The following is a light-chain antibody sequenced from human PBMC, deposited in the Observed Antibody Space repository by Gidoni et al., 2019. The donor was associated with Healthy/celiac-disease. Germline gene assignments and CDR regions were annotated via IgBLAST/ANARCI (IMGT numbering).Light chain of an antibody. CDR1: SSNIGSTT. CDR3: AAWDDSLNGHVV. V-gene: IGLV1-44*01. J-gene: IGLJ2*01. Sequence: QSVLTQPPSASGTPGQRVTISCSGSSSNIGSTTVNWYQQLPGTAPKLLIYSNNHRPSGFPDRFSGSKSGTSASLAISGLQSEDEADYYCAAWDDSLNGHVVFGGGTKLTVL. CDR2: SNN.